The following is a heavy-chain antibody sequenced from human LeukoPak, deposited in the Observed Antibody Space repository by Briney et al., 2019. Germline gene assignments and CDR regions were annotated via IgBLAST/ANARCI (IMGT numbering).Heavy chain of an antibody. D-gene: IGHD3-22*01. Sequence: GRSLRLSCAASGFTFDDYAMHWVRQAPGKGLEWVSGISWNSGSIGYADSVKGRFTISRDNAKNSLYLQMNSLRAEDMALYYCAKASSSYYYDTSTGGAFAIWGQGTMVTVSS. V-gene: IGHV3-9*03. J-gene: IGHJ3*02. CDR1: GFTFDDYA. CDR2: ISWNSGSI. CDR3: AKASSSYYYDTSTGGAFAI.